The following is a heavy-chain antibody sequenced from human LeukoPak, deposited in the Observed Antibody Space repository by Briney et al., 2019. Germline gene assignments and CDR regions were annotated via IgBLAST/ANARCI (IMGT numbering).Heavy chain of an antibody. V-gene: IGHV1-2*02. CDR1: GYTFTGYY. CDR2: SNPNSGGT. Sequence: GASVKVSCKASGYTFTGYYMHWVRQAPGQGLEWMGLSNPNSGGTNYAQKFQGRVTMTRDTSISTAYMELSRLRSDDTAVYYCARASVLPYYYDSSGYQSYFDYWGQGTLVTVSS. D-gene: IGHD3-22*01. J-gene: IGHJ4*02. CDR3: ARASVLPYYYDSSGYQSYFDY.